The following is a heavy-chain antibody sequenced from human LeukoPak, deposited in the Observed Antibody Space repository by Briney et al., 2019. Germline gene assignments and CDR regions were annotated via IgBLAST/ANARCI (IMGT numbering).Heavy chain of an antibody. CDR2: IRSKAYGGTT. D-gene: IGHD3-22*01. V-gene: IGHV3-49*03. Sequence: PGGSLRLSCTASGFTFGDYAMSWFRQAPGKGLEWVGFIRSKAYGGTTEYAASVKGRFTISRDDSKSIAYLQMNSLKTEDTAVYYCTREPDRNYYDTSIRYFDYWGQGTLVTVSS. CDR3: TREPDRNYYDTSIRYFDY. CDR1: GFTFGDYA. J-gene: IGHJ4*02.